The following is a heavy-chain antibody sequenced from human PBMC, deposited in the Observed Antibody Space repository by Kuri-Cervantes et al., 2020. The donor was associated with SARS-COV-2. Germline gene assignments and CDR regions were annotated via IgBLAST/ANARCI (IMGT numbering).Heavy chain of an antibody. Sequence: SETLSLTCAVYGGSFSGYYWSWIRQPPGKGLEWIGEINHSGSTNYNPSLKTRVTISVNTSKNQFSLKLSSVTAADTAVYYCARVGAGACSSASCYSRAFDYWGQGTLVTVSS. D-gene: IGHD2-2*02. CDR2: INHSGST. CDR3: ARVGAGACSSASCYSRAFDY. V-gene: IGHV4-34*01. J-gene: IGHJ4*02. CDR1: GGSFSGYY.